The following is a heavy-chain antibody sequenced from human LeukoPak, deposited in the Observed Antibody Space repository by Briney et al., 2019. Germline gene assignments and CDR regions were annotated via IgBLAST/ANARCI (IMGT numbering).Heavy chain of an antibody. V-gene: IGHV3-43*01. CDR2: ISWDGGST. D-gene: IGHD5-24*01. J-gene: IGHJ3*02. CDR1: GFTFDDYT. CDR3: AKDTGDGYGGVDFDI. Sequence: PGGSLRLSCAASGFTFDDYTMHWVRQAPGKGLEWVSLISWDGGSTYYADSVKGRFTISRDNSKNSLYLQMNSLRTEDTALYYCAKDTGDGYGGVDFDIWGQGTMVTVSS.